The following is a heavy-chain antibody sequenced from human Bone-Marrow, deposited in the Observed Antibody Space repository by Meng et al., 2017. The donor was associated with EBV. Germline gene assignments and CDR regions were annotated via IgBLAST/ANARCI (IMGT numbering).Heavy chain of an antibody. V-gene: IGHV3-33*01. J-gene: IGHJ4*02. Sequence: QVQLVESGGGVVQPGRSLRLSCAASGFTFSNYGIHWVRQVPGKGLEWVALISYDGSNKYYADSVQGRFTISRDNSKNTVFLQMNSLRAEDTAMYYCARDLYTEREYYFEYWGQGPLVTVYS. CDR2: ISYDGSNK. CDR1: GFTFSNYG. D-gene: IGHD3-10*01. CDR3: ARDLYTEREYYFEY.